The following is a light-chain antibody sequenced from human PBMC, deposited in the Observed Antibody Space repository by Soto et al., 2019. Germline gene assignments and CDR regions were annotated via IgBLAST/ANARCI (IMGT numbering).Light chain of an antibody. V-gene: IGKV1-39*01. CDR3: QQSDSTLYT. Sequence: DIQMTQSPSSLSASVGDRVTITCRESQSISSYLNWYQQKPGKAPNLLIYAASSLQSGVPSRFSGGGSGTDFSLTISRLQPADFATYYCQQSDSTLYTFGQGNKLEIK. CDR1: QSISSY. CDR2: AAS. J-gene: IGKJ2*01.